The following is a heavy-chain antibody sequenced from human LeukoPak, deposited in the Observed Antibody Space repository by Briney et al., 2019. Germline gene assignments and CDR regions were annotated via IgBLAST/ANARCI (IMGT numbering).Heavy chain of an antibody. CDR2: IKSKTDGGTT. V-gene: IGHV3-15*07. Sequence: GGSLRLSCAASGFTFSNAWMNWVRQAPGKGLEWVGRIKSKTDGGTTDYAAPVKGRFTISRDDSKNTLYLQMNSLKTEDTAVYYCTTDLGYCSSTSCHPSGSFDYRGQGTLVTVSS. CDR1: GFTFSNAW. D-gene: IGHD2-2*01. J-gene: IGHJ4*02. CDR3: TTDLGYCSSTSCHPSGSFDY.